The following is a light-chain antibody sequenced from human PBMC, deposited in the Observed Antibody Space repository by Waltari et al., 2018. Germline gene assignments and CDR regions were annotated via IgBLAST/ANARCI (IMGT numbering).Light chain of an antibody. CDR3: HTGGTGGDGV. J-gene: IGLJ3*02. V-gene: IGLV4-69*02. Sequence: QLVLTQSPSASASLGASVNLTCSLSSGHSNYVIAWHQQQPEKGPRYLMKVKSDGSHSKGDGIPDRFSGSSSGAERHLTISSLQSEDEADYYCHTGGTGGDGVFGGGTKLTVL. CDR2: VKSDGSH. CDR1: SGHSNYV.